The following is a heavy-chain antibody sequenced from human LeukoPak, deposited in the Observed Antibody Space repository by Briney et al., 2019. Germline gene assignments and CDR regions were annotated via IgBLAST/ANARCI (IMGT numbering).Heavy chain of an antibody. Sequence: ASVKVPCKASGYTFTSYFMHWVRQAPGQGLEWMGWINPHSGGTNYAQKFQGGVTMTRDTSITTAYMELSSLRSDDTAVYYCARDVGEYCSSTNCYASHYWGQGTLVTVSS. CDR3: ARDVGEYCSSTNCYASHY. D-gene: IGHD2-2*01. CDR1: GYTFTSYF. J-gene: IGHJ4*02. CDR2: INPHSGGT. V-gene: IGHV1-2*02.